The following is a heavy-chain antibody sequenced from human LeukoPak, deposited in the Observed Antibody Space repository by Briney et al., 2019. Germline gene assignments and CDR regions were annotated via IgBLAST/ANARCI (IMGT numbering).Heavy chain of an antibody. CDR1: GGSFSGYY. CDR2: INHSGST. V-gene: IGHV4-34*01. J-gene: IGHJ3*02. CDR3: AGLTMTDAFDI. D-gene: IGHD3-22*01. Sequence: PSETLSLTCAVYGGSFSGYYWSWIRQPPGKGLEWIGEINHSGSTNYNPSLKSRVTISVDTSKNQFSLKLSSVTAADTAVYYCAGLTMTDAFDIWGQGTMVTVSS.